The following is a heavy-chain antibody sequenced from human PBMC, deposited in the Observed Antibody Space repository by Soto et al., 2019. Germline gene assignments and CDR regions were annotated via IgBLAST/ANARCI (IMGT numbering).Heavy chain of an antibody. J-gene: IGHJ4*02. D-gene: IGHD3-10*01. Sequence: EVQLVESGGGLVQPGGSLRLSCAASGFPFSSYAMHWVRQAPGKGLEDVSAISSNGGSTYYANSVKGRFTISRDDSKNTLYRQMSRLRAEDMAVYYCAKAGRDGYCFDYWGQGTLVTVSS. CDR1: GFPFSSYA. CDR2: ISSNGGST. CDR3: AKAGRDGYCFDY. V-gene: IGHV3-64*01.